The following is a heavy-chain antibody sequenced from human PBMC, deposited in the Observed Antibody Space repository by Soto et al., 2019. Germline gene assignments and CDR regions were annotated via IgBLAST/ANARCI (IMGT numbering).Heavy chain of an antibody. V-gene: IGHV3-53*01. J-gene: IGHJ6*02. CDR3: ARDLGWLGTMDV. CDR2: IYSAGTT. D-gene: IGHD6-19*01. Sequence: EVQLVESGGALIQPGGSLRLSCAASGFTVSSNYMSWVRQAPGKGLEWVSLIYSAGTTSYADSVKGRFTISRDNSKNTLYLQINSLRAEDTAVYYCARDLGWLGTMDVWGQGTTVTVSS. CDR1: GFTVSSNY.